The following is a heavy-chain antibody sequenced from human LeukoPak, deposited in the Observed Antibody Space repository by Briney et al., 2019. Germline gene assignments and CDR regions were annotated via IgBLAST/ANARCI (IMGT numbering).Heavy chain of an antibody. CDR2: IYTSGST. J-gene: IGHJ6*03. V-gene: IGHV4-61*02. Sequence: SETLSLTCTVSGGSISSSSYYWSWIRQPAGKGLEWIGRIYTSGSTNYNPSLKSRVTMSVDTSKNQFSLKLSSVTAADTAVYYCARDSYGYPPYYMDVWGKGTTVTISS. D-gene: IGHD5-18*01. CDR1: GGSISSSSYY. CDR3: ARDSYGYPPYYMDV.